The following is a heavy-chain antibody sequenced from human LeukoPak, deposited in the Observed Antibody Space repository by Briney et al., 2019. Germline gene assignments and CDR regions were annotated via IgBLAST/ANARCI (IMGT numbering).Heavy chain of an antibody. CDR3: ARVTSLEGYLGVDTAPYGMDV. CDR2: INHSGST. V-gene: IGHV4-34*01. D-gene: IGHD5-18*01. Sequence: SETLSLTCAVYGGSFSGYYWSWIRQPPGKGLEWIGEINHSGSTNYNPSLKSRVTISVDTSKNQFSLKLSSVTAADTAVYYCARVTSLEGYLGVDTAPYGMDVWGQGTTVTVSS. J-gene: IGHJ6*02. CDR1: GGSFSGYY.